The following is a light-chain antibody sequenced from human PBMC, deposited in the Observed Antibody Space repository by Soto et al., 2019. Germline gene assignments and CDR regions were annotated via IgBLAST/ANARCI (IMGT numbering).Light chain of an antibody. J-gene: IGKJ1*01. CDR1: QSVSSSY. CDR2: GAS. CDR3: QQYNNWLRTWT. V-gene: IGKV3-15*01. Sequence: EIVLTQSPGTLSLSPGDTATLSCGASQSVSSSYLAWYQQKPGQAPRLLIYGASTRATGIPARFSGSGSGTEFTLTISSLQSEDFAVYYCQQYNNWLRTWTFGQGTKVDIK.